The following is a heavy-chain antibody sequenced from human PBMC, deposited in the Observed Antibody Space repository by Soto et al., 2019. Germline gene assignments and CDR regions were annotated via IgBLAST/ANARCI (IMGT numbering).Heavy chain of an antibody. CDR3: AIKAGYCSGGSCPNWFDP. Sequence: QVQLVESGGGVVQPGRSLRLSCAASGFTFSSYAMHWVRQAPGKGLEWVAVISYDGSNKYYADSVKGRFTISRDNSKNTLYLQMNSLRAEDTAVYYCAIKAGYCSGGSCPNWFDPWGQGTLVTVSS. V-gene: IGHV3-30-3*01. J-gene: IGHJ5*02. CDR1: GFTFSSYA. D-gene: IGHD2-15*01. CDR2: ISYDGSNK.